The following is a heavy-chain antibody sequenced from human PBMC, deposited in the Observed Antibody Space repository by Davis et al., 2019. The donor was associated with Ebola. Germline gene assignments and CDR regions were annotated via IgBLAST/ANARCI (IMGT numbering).Heavy chain of an antibody. CDR1: GDSISSHY. D-gene: IGHD5-12*01. V-gene: IGHV4-59*11. J-gene: IGHJ4*02. CDR3: ARDSWIRDQSYFDS. CDR2: IYSSGST. Sequence: PLETLSLICTVSGDSISSHYWSWIRQPPGKGLEYIGYIYSSGSTNYNPSLKSRVTISLDMSEKQFSLRLTSVTAADTAVYYCARDSWIRDQSYFDSWGQGTLVPVST.